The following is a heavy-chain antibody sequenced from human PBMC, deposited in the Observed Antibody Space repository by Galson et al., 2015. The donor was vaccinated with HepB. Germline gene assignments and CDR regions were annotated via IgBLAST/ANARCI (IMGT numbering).Heavy chain of an antibody. J-gene: IGHJ4*02. D-gene: IGHD6-19*01. CDR3: AKALEQWLATGGFDY. Sequence: SLRLSCAASGFTFSSYGMHWVRQAPGKGLEWVAVISYDGSNKYYADSVKGRFTTSRDNSKNTLYLQMNSLRAEDTAVYYCAKALEQWLATGGFDYWGQGTLVTVSS. CDR2: ISYDGSNK. CDR1: GFTFSSYG. V-gene: IGHV3-30*18.